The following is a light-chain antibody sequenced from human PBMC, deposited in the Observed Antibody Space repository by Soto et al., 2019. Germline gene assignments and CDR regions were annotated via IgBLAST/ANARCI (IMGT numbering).Light chain of an antibody. CDR3: QQYYSVPYT. V-gene: IGKV4-1*01. J-gene: IGKJ2*01. CDR1: QSGLYSSNNNTY. CDR2: WAS. Sequence: DIVMTQSPDSLAVSLGERATVNCKSGQSGLYSSNNNTYLAWYQQKPGQPPRLLIYWASTRESGVPDRFSGSGSGTDFTLTIDSMQAEDVAVYYCQQYYSVPYTFGQGTKLEIK.